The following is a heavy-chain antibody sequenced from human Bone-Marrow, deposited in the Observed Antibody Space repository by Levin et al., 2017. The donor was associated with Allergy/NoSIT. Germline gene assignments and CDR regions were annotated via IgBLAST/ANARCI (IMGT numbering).Heavy chain of an antibody. J-gene: IGHJ6*02. CDR3: ARGHFPYYYYGMDV. CDR1: GYTFTTYG. Sequence: ASVKVSCKASGYTFTTYGLTWVRQAPGQGLEWMGWVTAYSGNTNYALNFQDRVTMTTDTATNTAYMELTSLRSDDTAIYYCARGHFPYYYYGMDVWGQGTTVVVSS. V-gene: IGHV1-18*01. CDR2: VTAYSGNT.